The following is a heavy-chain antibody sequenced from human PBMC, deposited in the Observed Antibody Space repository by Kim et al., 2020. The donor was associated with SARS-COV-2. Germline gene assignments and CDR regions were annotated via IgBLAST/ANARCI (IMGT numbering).Heavy chain of an antibody. CDR2: ISGSGGST. CDR1: GFTFSSYA. Sequence: GGSLRLSCAASGFTFSSYAMSWVRQAPGKGLEWVSAISGSGGSTYYADSVKGRFTISRDNSKNTLYLQMNSLRAEDTAVYYCAKDRGRITMVRGVPPNFDYWGQGTLVTVSS. D-gene: IGHD3-10*01. V-gene: IGHV3-23*01. CDR3: AKDRGRITMVRGVPPNFDY. J-gene: IGHJ4*02.